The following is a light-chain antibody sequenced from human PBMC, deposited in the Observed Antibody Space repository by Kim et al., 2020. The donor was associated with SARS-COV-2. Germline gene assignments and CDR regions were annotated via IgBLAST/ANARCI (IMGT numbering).Light chain of an antibody. CDR2: EVS. V-gene: IGLV2-23*02. CDR1: SSDVGSYNH. Sequence: QSALTQPASVSGSPGQSITISCTGTSSDVGSYNHVSWYQQHPGKAPKLMIYEVSERPSGVSNRFSGSKSGNTASLTISGLQAEDEADYYCCSYAVSITFVFGTGTQLTVL. J-gene: IGLJ1*01. CDR3: CSYAVSITFV.